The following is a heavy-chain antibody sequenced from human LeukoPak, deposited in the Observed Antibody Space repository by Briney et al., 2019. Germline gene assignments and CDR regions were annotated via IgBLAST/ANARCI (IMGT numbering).Heavy chain of an antibody. CDR3: AKDVVGSSGYYVF. Sequence: GGSLRLSCAASGFTFTSYVLSWVRQAPGKGLEWVSAIDTSGGDTYYADSVKGRFTISRDTSKNTLYLQMNSLRAEDTAVYYCAKDVVGSSGYYVFWGQGTLVTVSS. CDR2: IDTSGGDT. V-gene: IGHV3-23*01. D-gene: IGHD3-22*01. J-gene: IGHJ4*02. CDR1: GFTFTSYV.